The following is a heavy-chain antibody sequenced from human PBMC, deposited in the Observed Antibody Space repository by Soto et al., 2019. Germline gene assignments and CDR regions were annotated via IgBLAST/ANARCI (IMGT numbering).Heavy chain of an antibody. D-gene: IGHD4-17*01. J-gene: IGHJ4*02. CDR3: VSQRTTVPTRAYFDY. Sequence: SETLSLTCTVSGGSVTNSSYYWGWIRQSPGKGLEWIGSVYYRGRSYSKSSVKSRVTISVDTSKNRFSLSLNSVTASDTAVYFCVSQRTTVPTRAYFDYWGPGALVTVSS. CDR2: VYYRGRS. V-gene: IGHV4-39*01. CDR1: GGSVTNSSYY.